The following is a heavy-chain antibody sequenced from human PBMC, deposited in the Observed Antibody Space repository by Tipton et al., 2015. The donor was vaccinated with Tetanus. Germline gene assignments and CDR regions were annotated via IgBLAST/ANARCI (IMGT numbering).Heavy chain of an antibody. Sequence: SLRLSCAASGFTFSSYGMHWVRQAPGKVLEWLAVISYDGSNKYYADSVKGRFTISRDNSKHTLYLQMNSLRAEDTAVYYFARQAGDQKYYCCGMDVWGQGTPVTVSS. J-gene: IGHJ6*02. D-gene: IGHD7-27*01. CDR3: ARQAGDQKYYCCGMDV. V-gene: IGHV3-30*03. CDR1: GFTFSSYG. CDR2: ISYDGSNK.